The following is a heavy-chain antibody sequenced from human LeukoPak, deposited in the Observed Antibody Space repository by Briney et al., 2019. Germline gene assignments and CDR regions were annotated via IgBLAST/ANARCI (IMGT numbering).Heavy chain of an antibody. J-gene: IGHJ6*03. CDR2: IYYSGST. D-gene: IGHD2-21*02. V-gene: IGHV4-59*01. Sequence: SETLSLTCTVSGCSITSYYWRWIRQPPGKGLEWIGYIYYSGSTNYNPSLKSRVTISVDTSKNQCSLKLSSVTAADTAVYYCARGRVAVVTAWYYCYMDAWGKGTTVTVS. CDR1: GCSITSYY. CDR3: ARGRVAVVTAWYYCYMDA.